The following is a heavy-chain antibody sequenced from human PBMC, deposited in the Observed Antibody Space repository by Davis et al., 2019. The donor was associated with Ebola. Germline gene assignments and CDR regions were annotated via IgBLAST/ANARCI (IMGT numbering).Heavy chain of an antibody. CDR3: ARVWELDYGMDV. CDR2: ISAYNGNT. CDR1: GGTFSSYG. V-gene: IGHV1-18*01. J-gene: IGHJ6*02. Sequence: AASVKVSCKASGGTFSSYGISWVRQAPGQGLEWMGWISAYNGNTNYAQKLQGRVTMTTDTSTSTACMELRSLRSDDTAVYYCARVWELDYGMDVWGQGTTVTVSS. D-gene: IGHD1-26*01.